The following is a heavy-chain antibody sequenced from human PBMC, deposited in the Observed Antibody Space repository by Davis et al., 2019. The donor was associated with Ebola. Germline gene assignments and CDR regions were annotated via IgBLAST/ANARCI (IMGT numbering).Heavy chain of an antibody. V-gene: IGHV4-39*02. Sequence: WVRQAPGKGLEWIGSIYYSGSTYYNPSLKSRVTISVDTSKNQFSLKLSSVTAADTAVYYCARETRGWWFDPWGQGTLVTVSS. CDR2: IYYSGST. D-gene: IGHD2-15*01. J-gene: IGHJ5*02. CDR3: ARETRGWWFDP.